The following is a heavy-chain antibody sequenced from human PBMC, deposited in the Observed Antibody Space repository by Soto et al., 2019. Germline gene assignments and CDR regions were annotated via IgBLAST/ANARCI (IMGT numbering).Heavy chain of an antibody. J-gene: IGHJ4*02. CDR3: AKDWKYCDSDFLNYFDF. CDR1: GFTFSSCA. D-gene: IGHD2-21*01. CDR2: ISGSGAHT. V-gene: IGHV3-23*01. Sequence: GGSLRLSCAASGFTFSSCAMNWVRQAPGKGLEWVSTISGSGAHTFYADSVKGRFSISRDNSQSTLYLQMNSLKGEDTAIYYCAKDWKYCDSDFLNYFDFWGQGALVTVYS.